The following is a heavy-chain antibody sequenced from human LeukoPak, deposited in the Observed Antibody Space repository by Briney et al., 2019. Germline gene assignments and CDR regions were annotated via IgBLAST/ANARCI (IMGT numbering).Heavy chain of an antibody. CDR1: GFTVSTVH. CDR2: IYGGHTA. Sequence: GGSLRLSCAASGFTVSTVHMTWVRQAPGKGLEWVSVIYGGHTAYYADSVKGRFTISRDNPKNTLNLQMNSLRAEDTAVYYCAREIGQLGGAFDIWGQGTLVTVSS. V-gene: IGHV3-53*01. D-gene: IGHD7-27*01. CDR3: AREIGQLGGAFDI. J-gene: IGHJ3*02.